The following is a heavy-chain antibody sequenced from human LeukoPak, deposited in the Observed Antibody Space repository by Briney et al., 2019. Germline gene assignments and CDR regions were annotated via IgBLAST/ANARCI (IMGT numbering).Heavy chain of an antibody. Sequence: SETLSLTCTVSGGSMSNDYWSWIRQPAGKGLEWIGRIYKSGSTNYNPSLKSRVTMSVDTSENQFSLKLSSVTAADTAVYYCARDPWGVKATGMYYFYGMDLWGQGTTDTVSS. CDR3: ARDPWGVKATGMYYFYGMDL. J-gene: IGHJ6*02. V-gene: IGHV4-4*07. D-gene: IGHD6-13*01. CDR1: GGSMSNDY. CDR2: IYKSGST.